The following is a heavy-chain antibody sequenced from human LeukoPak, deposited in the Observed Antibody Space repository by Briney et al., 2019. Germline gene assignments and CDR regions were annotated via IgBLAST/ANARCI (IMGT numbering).Heavy chain of an antibody. CDR3: ARDQGYGDYLLSGFDY. CDR1: GYTFTSYA. J-gene: IGHJ4*02. CDR2: INAGNGNT. D-gene: IGHD4-17*01. V-gene: IGHV1-3*01. Sequence: GASVKVSCKASGYTFTSYAMHWVRQAPGQRLEWMGRINAGNGNTKYSQKFQGRVTITRDTSASTAYMELSSLRSEDTAVYYCARDQGYGDYLLSGFDYWGQGTLVTVSS.